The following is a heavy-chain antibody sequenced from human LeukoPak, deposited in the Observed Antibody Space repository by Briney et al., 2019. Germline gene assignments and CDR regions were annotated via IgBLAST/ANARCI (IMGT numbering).Heavy chain of an antibody. CDR3: ARDGLWQLLGWFDP. CDR1: GGSISSYC. CDR2: IYTSGST. V-gene: IGHV4-4*07. D-gene: IGHD2-15*01. J-gene: IGHJ5*02. Sequence: TSETLSLTCTVSGGSISSYCWSWIRQPAGKGLEWVRRIYTSGSTNYNPSLKRRVTMSVDTSKNQFSLKLSSVTAADTAVYYCARDGLWQLLGWFDPWGQGTLVTVSS.